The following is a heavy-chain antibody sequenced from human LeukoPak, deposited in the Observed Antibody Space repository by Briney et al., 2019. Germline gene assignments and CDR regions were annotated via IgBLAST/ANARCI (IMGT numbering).Heavy chain of an antibody. CDR1: GYSFTSYW. CDR2: IYPGDSDS. V-gene: IGHV5-51*01. J-gene: IGHJ4*02. CDR3: ARSCRDGYRDFDY. D-gene: IGHD5-24*01. Sequence: GESLKISCKGSGYSFTSYWIGWVRQMPGKDLEWMGIIYPGDSDSRYRPSFQGQATISADKSISTAYLQWSSLKASDTAMYYCARSCRDGYRDFDYWGQGTLVTVSS.